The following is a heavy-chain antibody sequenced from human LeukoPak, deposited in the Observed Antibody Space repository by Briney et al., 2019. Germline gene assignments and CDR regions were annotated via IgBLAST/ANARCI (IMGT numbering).Heavy chain of an antibody. D-gene: IGHD2-2*01. Sequence: SETLSLTCAVYGGSFSDYFWGWIRQPPGKGLEWIGEINHSGRTYYSPSLKSRVTISVDTSKNQFSLNLSSVTAADTAVYYCARDVVVVPAAIHYGMDVWSQGTTVTVSS. CDR3: ARDVVVVPAAIHYGMDV. CDR1: GGSFSDYF. CDR2: INHSGRT. J-gene: IGHJ6*02. V-gene: IGHV4-34*01.